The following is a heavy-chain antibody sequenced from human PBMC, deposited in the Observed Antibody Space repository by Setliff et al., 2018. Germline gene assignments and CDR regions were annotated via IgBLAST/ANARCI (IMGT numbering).Heavy chain of an antibody. D-gene: IGHD6-6*01. V-gene: IGHV3-11*04. J-gene: IGHJ6*02. CDR2: ISSSGSTI. CDR3: ALSSSSFRDGMDV. Sequence: GGSLRLSCVASGFTFSNAWMSWVRQAPGKGLEWVSYISSSGSTIYYADSVKGRFTISRDNAKNSLYLQMNSLRAEDTAVYYCALSSSSFRDGMDVWGQGTTVTVSS. CDR1: GFTFSNAW.